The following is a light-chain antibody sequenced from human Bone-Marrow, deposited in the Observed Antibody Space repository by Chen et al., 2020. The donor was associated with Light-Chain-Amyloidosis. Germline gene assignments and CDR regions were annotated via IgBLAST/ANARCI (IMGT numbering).Light chain of an antibody. J-gene: IGLJ1*01. V-gene: IGLV2-14*01. CDR3: SSYTITNTLV. Sequence: QSALTHPAPVSGSPGQSITISCTGTSSDVGGDNHVSWYQQHSDKATKCMIYEVTNRPSWVPDRFSVSKSDNTASLTISGLQTEDEADYFCSSYTITNTLVFGSGTRVTVL. CDR2: EVT. CDR1: SSDVGGDNH.